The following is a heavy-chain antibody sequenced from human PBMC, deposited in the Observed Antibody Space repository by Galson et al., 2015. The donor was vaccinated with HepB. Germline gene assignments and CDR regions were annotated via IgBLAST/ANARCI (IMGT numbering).Heavy chain of an antibody. CDR1: GFTFSSYA. Sequence: SLRLSCAASGFTFSSYAMSWVRQAPGKGLEWVSAISGSGGSTYYADSVKGRFTISRDNSKNTLYLQMNSLRAEDTAVYYCAKDFYDSSGYYLPYFDYWGQGTLVTVSS. CDR2: ISGSGGST. J-gene: IGHJ4*02. CDR3: AKDFYDSSGYYLPYFDY. V-gene: IGHV3-23*01. D-gene: IGHD3-22*01.